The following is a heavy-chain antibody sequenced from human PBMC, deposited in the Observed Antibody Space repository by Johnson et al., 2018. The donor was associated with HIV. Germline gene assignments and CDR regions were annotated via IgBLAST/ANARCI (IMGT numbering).Heavy chain of an antibody. CDR1: GFTFSSYA. CDR3: ARDPKRSVSYYKDAFDI. D-gene: IGHD3-10*01. Sequence: QVQLVESGGGVVQPGRSLRLSCAASGFTFSSYAMHWVRQAPGKGLEWVAVISYDGSNKYYADSVKGRFTISRDNSKNTLYLQMNSLRAEDTAVYYCARDPKRSVSYYKDAFDIWGQGTMVTVSS. J-gene: IGHJ3*02. V-gene: IGHV3-30-3*01. CDR2: ISYDGSNK.